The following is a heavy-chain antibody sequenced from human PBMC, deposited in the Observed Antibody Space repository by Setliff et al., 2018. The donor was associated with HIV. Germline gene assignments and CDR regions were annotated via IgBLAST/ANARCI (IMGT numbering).Heavy chain of an antibody. CDR2: IQYDGRNK. CDR3: ATLWMRGGYFDT. CDR1: GFTFNNYG. J-gene: IGHJ4*02. Sequence: PGGSLRLSCAASGFTFNNYGMHWVRQAPGKGLEWVAFIQYDGRNKYYADSVKGRFTISRDNSKNTLYLQMNSLRPEDTAVYYCATLWMRGGYFDTWGQGTLVTVSS. V-gene: IGHV3-30*02. D-gene: IGHD2-15*01.